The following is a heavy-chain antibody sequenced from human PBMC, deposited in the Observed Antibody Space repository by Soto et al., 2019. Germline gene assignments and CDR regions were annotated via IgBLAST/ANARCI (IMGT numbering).Heavy chain of an antibody. CDR1: GGTFSSYA. CDR3: ARPTRYYYDSSGQSAWFDP. CDR2: IIPIFGTA. V-gene: IGHV1-69*13. Sequence: KPHRASVKVSCKASGGTFSSYAISWVRQAPGQGLEWMGGIIPIFGTANYAQKFQGRVTITADESTSTAYMELSSLRSEDTAVYYCARPTRYYYDSSGQSAWFDPWGQGTLVTVSS. J-gene: IGHJ5*02. D-gene: IGHD3-22*01.